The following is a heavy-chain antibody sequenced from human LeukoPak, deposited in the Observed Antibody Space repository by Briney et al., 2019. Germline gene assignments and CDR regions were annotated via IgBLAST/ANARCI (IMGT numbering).Heavy chain of an antibody. D-gene: IGHD3-10*01. CDR1: EFTFTSYA. Sequence: GGSLRLSCAASEFTFTSYAMSWTRQAPGKGLEWVSAISAGGENTYYADSVKGRFTISRDNSKNTLYLQMNSLRGEDTATYYCAKPRAMRTGVGRYFDLWGRGTLVTVSS. V-gene: IGHV3-23*01. CDR3: AKPRAMRTGVGRYFDL. J-gene: IGHJ2*01. CDR2: ISAGGENT.